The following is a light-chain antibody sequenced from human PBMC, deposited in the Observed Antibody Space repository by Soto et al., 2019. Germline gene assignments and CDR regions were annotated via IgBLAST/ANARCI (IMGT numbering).Light chain of an antibody. CDR2: AAS. Sequence: DIQLTQSPSTLSAFVGDRVAITCRASQHISTYLAWYQQKPGKAPNLLIYAASSLQSGVPSRFSGSGSETDFTLTIRSLQPEDFATYSCQQSYNTTWTFGQGTKVDIK. J-gene: IGKJ1*01. V-gene: IGKV1-39*01. CDR3: QQSYNTTWT. CDR1: QHISTY.